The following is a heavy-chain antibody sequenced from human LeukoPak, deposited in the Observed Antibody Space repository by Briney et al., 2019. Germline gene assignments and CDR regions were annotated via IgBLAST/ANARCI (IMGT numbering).Heavy chain of an antibody. D-gene: IGHD3-3*01. J-gene: IGHJ4*02. CDR1: GFTFSSYS. V-gene: IGHV3-21*01. Sequence: PGGSLRLSCAASGFTFSSYSVNWVRQAPGKGLEWVSSISSSSSYIYYEDSVKGRFTISRDNAKNSLYLQMNSLRAEDTAVYYCARGRSPRFLEWVPDYWGQGTLVTVSS. CDR2: ISSSSSYI. CDR3: ARGRSPRFLEWVPDY.